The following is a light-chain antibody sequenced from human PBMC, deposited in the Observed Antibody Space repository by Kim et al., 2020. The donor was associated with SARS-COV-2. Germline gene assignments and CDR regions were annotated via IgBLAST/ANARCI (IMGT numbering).Light chain of an antibody. CDR3: QQYNSYSIT. CDR2: DTS. J-gene: IGKJ4*01. Sequence: DIQMTQSPSTLSASVGDRVTITCRASQTISKRLAWYQQRPGKAPKLLIYDTSNLERGVPSRFSGSVSGTEFTLTISSLQPDDFATYYCQQYNSYSITFGGGTKVDIK. CDR1: QTISKR. V-gene: IGKV1-5*03.